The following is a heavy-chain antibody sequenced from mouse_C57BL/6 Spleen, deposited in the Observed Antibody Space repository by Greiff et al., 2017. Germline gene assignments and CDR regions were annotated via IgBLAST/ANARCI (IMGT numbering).Heavy chain of an antibody. Sequence: VQLQQSGAELARPGASVKLSCKASGYTFTSYGISWVKQRTGQGLEWIGEIYPRSGNTYYNEKFKGKATLTADKSSSTAYMELRSLTSEDSAVYFCARHYSSYEGARFYWGQGTLVTVSA. V-gene: IGHV1-81*01. D-gene: IGHD2-5*01. CDR2: IYPRSGNT. CDR1: GYTFTSYG. CDR3: ARHYSSYEGARFY. J-gene: IGHJ3*01.